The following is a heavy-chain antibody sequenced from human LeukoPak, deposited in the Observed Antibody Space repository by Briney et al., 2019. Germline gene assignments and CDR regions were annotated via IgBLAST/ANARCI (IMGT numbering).Heavy chain of an antibody. V-gene: IGHV3-21*01. CDR1: VFTFSSDS. CDR3: ARDSIVGATHDY. D-gene: IGHD1-26*01. Sequence: GGSLRLSCAGSVFTFSSDSMNWVREAPGEGREGVSSISSSSSYIYYADPVKGRFTISRDNAKNSLYLQMHSLRAEDTAVYYCARDSIVGATHDYWGQGTLVTVSS. CDR2: ISSSSSYI. J-gene: IGHJ4*02.